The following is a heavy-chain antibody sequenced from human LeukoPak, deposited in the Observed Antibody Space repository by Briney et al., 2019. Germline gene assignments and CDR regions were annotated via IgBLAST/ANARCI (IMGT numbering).Heavy chain of an antibody. CDR2: ISSSSSTI. CDR3: ARDHSAPGTTAYYYYYMDV. J-gene: IGHJ6*03. Sequence: GGSLRLSCAASGFTFSSYSMNWVRQAPGKGLKWVSYISSSSSTIYYADSVKGRFTISRDNAKNSLYLQMNSLRAEDTAVYYCARDHSAPGTTAYYYYYMDVWGKGTTVTVSS. V-gene: IGHV3-48*04. D-gene: IGHD1-1*01. CDR1: GFTFSSYS.